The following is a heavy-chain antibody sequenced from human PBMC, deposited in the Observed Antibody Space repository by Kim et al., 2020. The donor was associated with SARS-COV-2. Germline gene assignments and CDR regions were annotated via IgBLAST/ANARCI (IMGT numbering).Heavy chain of an antibody. D-gene: IGHD6-19*01. V-gene: IGHV4-59*01. J-gene: IGHJ4*02. Sequence: NYTPSLKSRVTISVDTSKNQFSLKLSSVTAADTAVYYCARDHSSGNFDYWGQGTLVTVSS. CDR3: ARDHSSGNFDY.